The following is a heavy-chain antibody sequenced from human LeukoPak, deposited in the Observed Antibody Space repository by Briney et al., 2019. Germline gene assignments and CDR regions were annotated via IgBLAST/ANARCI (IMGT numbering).Heavy chain of an antibody. Sequence: PSQTLSLTSTVSDASISGYYWSWIPHPPGEGLEWIGSIHFSGSTNYNPSLRSRVTISVDTSKNQLSLKLSSVTAADTAVYYCARDLGGIYFDYWGQGTLVTVSS. CDR1: DASISGYY. J-gene: IGHJ4*02. CDR2: IHFSGST. CDR3: ARDLGGIYFDY. V-gene: IGHV4-59*01. D-gene: IGHD1-26*01.